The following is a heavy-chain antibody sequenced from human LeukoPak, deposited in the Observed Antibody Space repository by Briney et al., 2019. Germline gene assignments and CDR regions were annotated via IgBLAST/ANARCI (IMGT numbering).Heavy chain of an antibody. CDR3: ATDYVGY. J-gene: IGHJ4*02. D-gene: IGHD1-26*01. Sequence: GGSLRLSCAASGFTVSSNYMSWVRQAPGKGLEWVSVIYSGGSTYYADSVKGRFTISRDNSKNTLYLQMNSLKTEDTALYYCATDYVGYWGQGTLVTVSS. V-gene: IGHV3-53*01. CDR2: IYSGGST. CDR1: GFTVSSNY.